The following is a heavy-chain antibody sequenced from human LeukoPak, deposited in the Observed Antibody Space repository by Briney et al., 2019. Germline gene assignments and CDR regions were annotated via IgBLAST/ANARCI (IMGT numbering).Heavy chain of an antibody. CDR1: GGTFSSYS. D-gene: IGHD1-26*01. J-gene: IGHJ4*02. V-gene: IGHV1-2*02. CDR3: ARARWDRARYFDY. CDR2: INPNSGGT. Sequence: ASVKVSCKASGGTFSSYSINWVRQVPGQGLEWMGWINPNSGGTIYAQKFQGRVAMTRDTSISTAYMELTRLTSDDTAVYFCARARWDRARYFDYWGQGTLVTVSS.